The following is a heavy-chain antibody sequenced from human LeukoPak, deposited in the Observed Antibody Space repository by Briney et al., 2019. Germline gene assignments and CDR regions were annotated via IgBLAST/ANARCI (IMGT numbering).Heavy chain of an antibody. J-gene: IGHJ6*02. Sequence: GGSLRLSCAASGFTFSSYAMHWVRQAPGKGLEWVAVISYDGSNKYYADSVKGRFTISRDNSKNTLYLQMNSQRAEDTAVYYCARDLMDVWGQGTTVTVSS. V-gene: IGHV3-30*04. CDR3: ARDLMDV. CDR2: ISYDGSNK. CDR1: GFTFSSYA.